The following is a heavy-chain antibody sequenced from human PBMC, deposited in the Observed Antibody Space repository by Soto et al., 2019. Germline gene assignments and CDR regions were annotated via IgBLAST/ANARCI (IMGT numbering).Heavy chain of an antibody. D-gene: IGHD3-10*01. CDR3: AKVFTYYYGSGSYSDY. Sequence: PGGSLRLSCAASGFTFSSYAMSWVRQAPGKGLEWVSAISGSGGSTYYADSVKGRFTISRDNSKNTLYLQMNSLRAEDTAVYYCAKVFTYYYGSGSYSDYWGQGTLVTVSS. V-gene: IGHV3-23*01. J-gene: IGHJ4*02. CDR1: GFTFSSYA. CDR2: ISGSGGST.